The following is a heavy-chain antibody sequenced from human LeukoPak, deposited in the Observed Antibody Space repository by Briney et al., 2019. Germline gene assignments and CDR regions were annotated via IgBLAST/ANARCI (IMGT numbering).Heavy chain of an antibody. Sequence: GGSPRLSCAPSGFTVTTNDMSSGCAAPGEGVCRVSAIYSGDATYYADSVKGRFTISRDNSKSTLYLQMNSLRPEDTALYYCARHRIPEDDGFSAPLSSVFPAPLSNWGQGTLVTVS. CDR3: ARHRIPEDDGFSAPLSSVFPAPLSN. V-gene: IGHV3-53*01. J-gene: IGHJ4*02. D-gene: IGHD1-14*01. CDR2: IYSGDAT. CDR1: GFTVTTND.